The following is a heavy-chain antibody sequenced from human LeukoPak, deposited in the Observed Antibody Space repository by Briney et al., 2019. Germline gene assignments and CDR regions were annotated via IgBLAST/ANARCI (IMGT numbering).Heavy chain of an antibody. CDR3: ARHALAGGTLRGMDV. CDR2: INPSGGST. V-gene: IGHV1-46*01. CDR1: GYTFTSYY. Sequence: ASVKVSCKASGYTFTSYYMHWVRQAPGRGLEWMGIINPSGGSTSYAQKFQGRVTMTRDTSTSTVYMELSSLQASDTAMYYCARHALAGGTLRGMDVWGQGTTVTVSS. D-gene: IGHD6-19*01. J-gene: IGHJ6*02.